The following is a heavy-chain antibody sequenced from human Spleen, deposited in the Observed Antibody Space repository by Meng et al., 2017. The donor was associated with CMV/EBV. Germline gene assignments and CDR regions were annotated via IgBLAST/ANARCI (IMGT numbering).Heavy chain of an antibody. CDR1: GFTFSSYA. V-gene: IGHV3-30*04. Sequence: GGSLRLSCAASGFTFSSYAMHWVRQAPGKGLEWVAVISYDGSNKYYADSVKGRFTISRDNSKNTLYLQMNSLRAEDTAVYYCARDESPPIVVVPAANYYYYGMDVWGQGTTVTVSS. CDR2: ISYDGSNK. J-gene: IGHJ6*02. D-gene: IGHD2-2*01. CDR3: ARDESPPIVVVPAANYYYYGMDV.